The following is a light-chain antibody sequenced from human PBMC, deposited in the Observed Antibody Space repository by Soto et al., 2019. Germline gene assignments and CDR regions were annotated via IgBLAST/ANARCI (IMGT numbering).Light chain of an antibody. CDR1: SSNIGNNY. J-gene: IGLJ2*01. CDR3: GTWDSSLSAGVV. CDR2: DNN. V-gene: IGLV1-51*01. Sequence: QSVLTQPPSVSAAPGQKVTIFCSGSSSNIGNNYVSWYQQLPGTAPKLLIYDNNKRPSGIPDRFSGSKSGTSATLGITGVQTGDEADYYCGTWDSSLSAGVVFGVGTKLTVL.